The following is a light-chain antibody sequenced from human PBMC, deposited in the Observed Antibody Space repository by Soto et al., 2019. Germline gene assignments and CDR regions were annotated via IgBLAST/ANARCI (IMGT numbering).Light chain of an antibody. CDR2: DAS. V-gene: IGKV3-20*01. Sequence: EIVLTQSPDTLSLSPGEGATLSCRASQSLSNNYLAWYQQKPGQSPRLLIYDASNRATGIPDRFSGSGSGTDFTLTISRLEPEDFAVYYCQQYSSSRTFGQGTKVEIK. CDR1: QSLSNNY. CDR3: QQYSSSRT. J-gene: IGKJ1*01.